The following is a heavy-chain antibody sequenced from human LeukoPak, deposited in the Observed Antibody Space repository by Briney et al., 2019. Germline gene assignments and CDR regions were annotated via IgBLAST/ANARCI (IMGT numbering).Heavy chain of an antibody. CDR3: AREAGGSSH. J-gene: IGHJ4*02. CDR2: IKQDGSEK. Sequence: GGSLRLSCGASGFTFNIYWMSWARQAPGKGLEWVANIKQDGSEKYYVDSVKGRFTISRDNAKNSLYLQMNSLRAEDTAVYYCAREAGGSSHWGQGTLVTVSS. V-gene: IGHV3-7*01. D-gene: IGHD2-2*01. CDR1: GFTFNIYW.